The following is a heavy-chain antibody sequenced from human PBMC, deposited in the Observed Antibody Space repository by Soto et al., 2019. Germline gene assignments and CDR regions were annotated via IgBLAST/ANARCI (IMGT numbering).Heavy chain of an antibody. D-gene: IGHD2-2*01. CDR2: IYYSGST. CDR1: GGSISSGGYY. Sequence: SETLSLTCTVSGGSISSGGYYWSWIRQHPGKGLEWIGYIYYSGSTYYNPSLKSRVTISVDTSKNQFSLKLSSVTAADTAVYYCARVPAVPAAMAFDPWGQGTLVTVSS. V-gene: IGHV4-31*03. CDR3: ARVPAVPAAMAFDP. J-gene: IGHJ5*02.